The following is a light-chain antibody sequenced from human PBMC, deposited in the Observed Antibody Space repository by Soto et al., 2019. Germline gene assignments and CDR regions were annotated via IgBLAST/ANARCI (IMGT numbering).Light chain of an antibody. CDR2: GAS. V-gene: IGKV3-20*01. J-gene: IGKJ1*01. Sequence: EIVLTQSPGTLSLSPGERATLSCRASQSVSSSYLAWYQQEPGQAPRLLIYGASTRATGIPDRFSGSGSGTDFTLTISRLEPDDFAVYYCQQYGSSGTFGQGTKVDIK. CDR1: QSVSSSY. CDR3: QQYGSSGT.